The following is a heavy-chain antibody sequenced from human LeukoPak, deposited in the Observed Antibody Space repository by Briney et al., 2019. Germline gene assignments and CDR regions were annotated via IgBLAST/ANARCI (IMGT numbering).Heavy chain of an antibody. Sequence: SETLSLTCTVSGGSTTSNSYYWGWIRQPPGKGLEWIGSITYSGSTYYNPSLKRRVTISIDTSKNQFSLKLSSVTAADTAVYYCARERREQLLPPYTRSVTYFDYWGQGTLVTVSS. CDR2: ITYSGST. D-gene: IGHD2-2*01. CDR3: ARERREQLLPPYTRSVTYFDY. V-gene: IGHV4-39*07. J-gene: IGHJ4*02. CDR1: GGSTTSNSYY.